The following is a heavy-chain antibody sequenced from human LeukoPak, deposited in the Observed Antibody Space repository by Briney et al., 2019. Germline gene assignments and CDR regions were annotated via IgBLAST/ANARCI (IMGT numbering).Heavy chain of an antibody. CDR1: GFIFSNYA. D-gene: IGHD3-3*01. V-gene: IGHV3-23*01. CDR2: ISGGGDNT. CDR3: AKKSPIFGVVIPLFDY. Sequence: GGSLRLSCEGSGFIFSNYAMNWVRQAPGKGLEWVSGISGGGDNTHYIKSVKGRFTISRDNSKNTVYLQVNSLRAEDTAVYHCAKKSPIFGVVIPLFDYWGQGTLVSVSS. J-gene: IGHJ4*02.